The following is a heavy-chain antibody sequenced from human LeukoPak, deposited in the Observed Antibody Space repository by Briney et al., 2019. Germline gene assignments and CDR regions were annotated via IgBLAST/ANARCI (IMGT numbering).Heavy chain of an antibody. J-gene: IGHJ4*02. Sequence: PGGSLRLSCAASGFTFDDYGMSWVRQAPGKGLEWVSGINWNGGSTGCADSVKGRFTISRDNAKNSLYLQMNSLRAEDTALYYCARTRVPAAPFDYWGQGTLVTVSS. CDR1: GFTFDDYG. D-gene: IGHD2-2*01. CDR2: INWNGGST. V-gene: IGHV3-20*04. CDR3: ARTRVPAAPFDY.